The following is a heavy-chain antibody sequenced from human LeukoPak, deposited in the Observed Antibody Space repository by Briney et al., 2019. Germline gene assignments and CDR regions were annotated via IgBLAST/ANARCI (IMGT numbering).Heavy chain of an antibody. D-gene: IGHD3-3*01. Sequence: SETLSLTCAVYGGSFSGYYWSWIRQPPGKGLEWIGEINHSGSTNYNPSLKSRVTISVDTSKNQFSLKLSSVTAAVTAVYYYARGGITIFGVVIILNWFDPWGQGTLVTVSS. V-gene: IGHV4-34*01. CDR2: INHSGST. CDR1: GGSFSGYY. J-gene: IGHJ5*02. CDR3: ARGGITIFGVVIILNWFDP.